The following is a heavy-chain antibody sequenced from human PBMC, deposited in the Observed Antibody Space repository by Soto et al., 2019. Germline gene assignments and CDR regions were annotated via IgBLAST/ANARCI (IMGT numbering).Heavy chain of an antibody. V-gene: IGHV3-15*07. CDR2: IKSKTDGGTT. D-gene: IGHD3-9*01. CDR1: GFTFSNAW. CDR3: TTSILTGYFRWSIFDY. J-gene: IGHJ4*02. Sequence: EVQLVESGGGLVEPGGSLRLSCAASGFTFSNAWMNWVRQAPGKGLEWVARIKSKTDGGTTDYAAPVKGRFTISRDDSKNTLFLQMNGLKTEDTAVYYCTTSILTGYFRWSIFDYWGQGNLVTVSS.